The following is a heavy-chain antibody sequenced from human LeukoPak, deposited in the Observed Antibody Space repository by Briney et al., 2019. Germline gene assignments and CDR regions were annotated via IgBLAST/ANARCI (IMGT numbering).Heavy chain of an antibody. V-gene: IGHV4-34*01. Sequence: GSLRLSCAASGFTVSSNYMSWIRQPPGKGLEWIGEINHSGSTKYNPSLKSRVTISGDTSKNQFSLKLRSVTAADTAVYYCARALERYYYDSSGYYAHFDYWGQGTLVTVSS. CDR1: GFTVSSNY. D-gene: IGHD3-22*01. CDR2: INHSGST. J-gene: IGHJ4*02. CDR3: ARALERYYYDSSGYYAHFDY.